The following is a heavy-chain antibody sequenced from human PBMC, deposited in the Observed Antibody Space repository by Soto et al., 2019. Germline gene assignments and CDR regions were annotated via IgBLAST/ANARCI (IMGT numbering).Heavy chain of an antibody. D-gene: IGHD3-3*01. J-gene: IGHJ6*02. CDR2: IIPIFGTA. CDR3: ARDERFLEWSHSYGMDV. CDR1: GGTFSSYA. Sequence: SVKVSCKASGGTFSSYAISWVRQAPVQGLEWMGGIIPIFGTANYAQKFQGRVTITADESTSTAYMELSSLRSEDTAVYYCARDERFLEWSHSYGMDVWGQGTTVTVSS. V-gene: IGHV1-69*01.